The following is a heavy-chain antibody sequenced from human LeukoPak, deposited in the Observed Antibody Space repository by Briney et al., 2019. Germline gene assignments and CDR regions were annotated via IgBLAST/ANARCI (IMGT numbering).Heavy chain of an antibody. CDR3: ARSAAVAALDY. D-gene: IGHD6-19*01. CDR1: GFTFSSYA. J-gene: IGHJ4*02. CDR2: ISYDGSNK. V-gene: IGHV3-30-3*01. Sequence: PGGSLRLSCAASGFTFSSYAMHWVRQAPGKGLEWVAVISYDGSNKYYADSVKGRFTISRDNSENTLYLQMNSLRAEDTAVYYCARSAAVAALDYWGQGTLVTVSS.